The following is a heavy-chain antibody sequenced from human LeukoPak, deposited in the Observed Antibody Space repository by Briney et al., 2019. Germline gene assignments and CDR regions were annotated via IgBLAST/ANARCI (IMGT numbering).Heavy chain of an antibody. CDR2: IYYSGST. CDR3: ARQLNTYYYDSSGYPFDY. D-gene: IGHD3-22*01. V-gene: IGHV4-39*01. Sequence: TSSETLSLTRTVSGGSISSSSYYWGWIRQPPGKGLEWIGSIYYSGSTYYNPSLKSRVTISVDTSKNQFSLKLSSVTAADTAVYYCARQLNTYYYDSSGYPFDYWGQGTLVTVSS. CDR1: GGSISSSSYY. J-gene: IGHJ4*02.